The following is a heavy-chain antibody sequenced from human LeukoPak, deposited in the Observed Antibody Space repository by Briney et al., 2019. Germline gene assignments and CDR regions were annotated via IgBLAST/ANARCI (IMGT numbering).Heavy chain of an antibody. D-gene: IGHD2-2*01. CDR2: IKQDGSEK. Sequence: GGSLRLSCAASGFTFSSYWMSWVRQAPGKGLEWVANIKQDGSEKYYVDSVKGRFTISRDNAKNSLYLQMNSLRAEDTAVYYCAREGGDIEVVPAAISYYFDYWGQGTLVTVSS. V-gene: IGHV3-7*01. CDR1: GFTFSSYW. CDR3: AREGGDIEVVPAAISYYFDY. J-gene: IGHJ4*02.